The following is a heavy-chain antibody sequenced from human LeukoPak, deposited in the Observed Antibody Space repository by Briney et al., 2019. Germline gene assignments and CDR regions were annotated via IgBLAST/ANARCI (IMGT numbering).Heavy chain of an antibody. CDR1: GGSISSGSYY. V-gene: IGHV4-61*02. J-gene: IGHJ6*03. CDR2: IYTSGST. CDR3: ARGVDTAMVYYYYYMDV. D-gene: IGHD5-18*01. Sequence: SETLSLTCTVSGGSISSGSYYWSWIRQPAGKGLEWIGRIYTSGSTNYNPSLKSRVTISVDTSKNQFPLKLSSVTAADTAVYYCARGVDTAMVYYYYYMDVWGKGTTVTISS.